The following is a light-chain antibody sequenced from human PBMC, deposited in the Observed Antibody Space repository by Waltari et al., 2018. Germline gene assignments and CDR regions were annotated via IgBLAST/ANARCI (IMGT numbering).Light chain of an antibody. CDR2: EVT. V-gene: IGLV2-8*01. CDR1: RSDVGRYNY. Sequence: QSALTQPPSASGSLGQSVTISHTRTRSDVGRYNYVSWYQHHPGKGPKLMIYEVTKRPSGVPDRVSGSKSGNTASLTVSGLQAEDEADYYCTSYTGNNLVFGGGTKLTVL. J-gene: IGLJ3*02. CDR3: TSYTGNNLV.